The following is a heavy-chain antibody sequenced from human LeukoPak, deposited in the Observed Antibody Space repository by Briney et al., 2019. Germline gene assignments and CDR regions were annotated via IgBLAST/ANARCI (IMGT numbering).Heavy chain of an antibody. CDR3: ASRSGSFSDALDI. D-gene: IGHD3-10*01. V-gene: IGHV4-34*01. CDR1: GVSFSAYY. CDR2: INHSGST. Sequence: PSETLPLTCAVYGVSFSAYYWSWIRQPPGKGLEWIGEINHSGSTKYNPSLKSRVTMSVDTSKNQFSLKLSSVTAADTAVYYCASRSGSFSDALDIWGQGTLVTVSS. J-gene: IGHJ3*02.